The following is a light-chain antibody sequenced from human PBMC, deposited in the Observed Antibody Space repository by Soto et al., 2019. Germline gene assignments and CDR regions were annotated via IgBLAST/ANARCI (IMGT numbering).Light chain of an antibody. Sequence: DIQMTQSPSTLSASVGDRVTITGRASQSISSWLAWYQQKPGKAPKLLIYKASSLESGVPSRFSGSGSGTEFTLTISRLQPDDFATYYFQQYHSFPITFGQGTRLEMK. CDR2: KAS. J-gene: IGKJ5*01. CDR1: QSISSW. CDR3: QQYHSFPIT. V-gene: IGKV1-5*03.